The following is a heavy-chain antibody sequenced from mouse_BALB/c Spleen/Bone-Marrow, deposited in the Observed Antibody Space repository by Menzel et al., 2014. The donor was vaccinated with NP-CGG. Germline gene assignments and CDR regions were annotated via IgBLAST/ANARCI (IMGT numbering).Heavy chain of an antibody. J-gene: IGHJ3*01. CDR1: GFTFSSYG. Sequence: EVQVVESGGDLVKPGGSLKLSCAASGFTFSSYGVSWVRQTPDKRLEWVATISSGGSYTYYPDSVKGRFTISRDNAKNTLYLQMSSLKSEDTAMHYCARRDYDYDGPWFAYWGQGTLVTVSA. D-gene: IGHD2-4*01. CDR3: ARRDYDYDGPWFAY. CDR2: ISSGGSYT. V-gene: IGHV5-6*01.